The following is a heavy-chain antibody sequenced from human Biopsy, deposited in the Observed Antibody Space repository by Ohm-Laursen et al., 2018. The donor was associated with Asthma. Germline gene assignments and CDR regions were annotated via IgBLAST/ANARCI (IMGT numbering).Heavy chain of an antibody. J-gene: IGHJ4*02. Sequence: ATQTLTLTGSFSGFSLSSSGANVNWIRQPPGKALEWLARIDWEEDKFYSTSLRTRLTISKGSSEDQVVLTMTNMGPVDTATYYCTRHNGYWGPGILVTVSS. CDR3: TRHNGY. D-gene: IGHD1-14*01. CDR1: GFSLSSSGAN. CDR2: IDWEEDK. V-gene: IGHV2-70*04.